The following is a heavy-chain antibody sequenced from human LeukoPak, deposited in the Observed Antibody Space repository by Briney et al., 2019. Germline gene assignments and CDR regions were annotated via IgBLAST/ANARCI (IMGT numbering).Heavy chain of an antibody. D-gene: IGHD2-21*02. J-gene: IGHJ4*02. CDR1: GGSFSGYY. V-gene: IGHV4-34*01. CDR2: INHSGST. Sequence: PSETLSLTSAVYGGSFSGYYWSWIRQPPGKGLEWIGEINHSGSTNYNPSLKSRVTISVDTSKNQFSLKLSSVTAAHTAVYYCARGQISLVTLDYWGQGTLVTVSS. CDR3: ARGQISLVTLDY.